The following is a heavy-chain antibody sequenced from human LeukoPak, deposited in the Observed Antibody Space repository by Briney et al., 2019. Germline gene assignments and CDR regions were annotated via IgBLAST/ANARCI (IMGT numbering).Heavy chain of an antibody. CDR3: ARGLRYGDYANFDY. D-gene: IGHD4-17*01. CDR1: GFTFSSYG. J-gene: IGHJ4*02. Sequence: GGSLRLSCAASGFTFSSYGMHWVRQAPGKGLEWVAVIRYDGSNKYYVDSVKGRFTISRDNSKNTLYLQMNSLRAEDTAVYYCARGLRYGDYANFDYWGQGTLVTVSS. CDR2: IRYDGSNK. V-gene: IGHV3-33*01.